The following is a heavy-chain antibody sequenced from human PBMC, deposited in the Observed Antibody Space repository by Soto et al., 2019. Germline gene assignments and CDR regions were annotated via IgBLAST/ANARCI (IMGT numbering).Heavy chain of an antibody. CDR2: LFYGGTI. V-gene: IGHV4-39*01. CDR3: VRHRGRAPVY. Sequence: QLQLQESGPGLVKPSETLSLTCAVSGGSISGYYWTWIRQPPGKGLEWVGSLFYGGTIDYNASLKSRLTLSVETSKNQFCLKLRSVTGADTAVYYCVRHRGRAPVYWGQGTLVTASS. D-gene: IGHD3-10*01. J-gene: IGHJ4*02. CDR1: GGSISGYY.